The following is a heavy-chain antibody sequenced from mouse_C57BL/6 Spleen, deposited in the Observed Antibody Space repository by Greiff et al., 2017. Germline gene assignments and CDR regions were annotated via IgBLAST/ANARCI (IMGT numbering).Heavy chain of an antibody. CDR1: GYSFTDYN. CDR2: INPNYGTT. Sequence: VQLQQSGPELVKPGASVKISCKASGYSFTDYNMNWVKQSTGKCLEWIGVINPNYGTTSYNQKFKGKATLTGDQSSSTAYMQLNSLTSEDSAVYYCARNGGSYWYFDVWGTGTTVTVSS. V-gene: IGHV1-39*01. J-gene: IGHJ1*03. D-gene: IGHD3-2*02. CDR3: ARNGGSYWYFDV.